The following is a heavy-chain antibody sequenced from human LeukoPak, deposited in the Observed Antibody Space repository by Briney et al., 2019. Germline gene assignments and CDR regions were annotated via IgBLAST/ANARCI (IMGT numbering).Heavy chain of an antibody. CDR3: ARATNFYYYMDV. D-gene: IGHD2-2*01. Sequence: GASVKVSCKAAGYTFTGYYMNWVRQAPGQGLEWMGWINPNSGGTNYAQKFQGWVTMTRDTSISTAYMELSRLRSDDTAVYYCARATNFYYYMDVWGKGTTVTVSS. CDR1: GYTFTGYY. J-gene: IGHJ6*03. CDR2: INPNSGGT. V-gene: IGHV1-2*04.